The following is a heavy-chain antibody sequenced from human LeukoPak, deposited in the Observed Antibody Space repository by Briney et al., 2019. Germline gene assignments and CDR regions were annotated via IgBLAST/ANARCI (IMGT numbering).Heavy chain of an antibody. CDR3: ARRGRGYSYGYY. CDR2: IYYSGST. Sequence: SETLSLTCTVSGVSISSSSYYWGWIRQPPGKGLEWIGSIYYSGSTYYNPSLKSRVTISVDTSKNQFSLKVTSVTAADTAVYYCARRGRGYSYGYYWGQGTLATVSS. D-gene: IGHD5-18*01. J-gene: IGHJ4*02. V-gene: IGHV4-39*01. CDR1: GVSISSSSYY.